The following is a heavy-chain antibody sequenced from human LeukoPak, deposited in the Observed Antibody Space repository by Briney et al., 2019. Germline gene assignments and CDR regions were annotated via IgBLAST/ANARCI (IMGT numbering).Heavy chain of an antibody. Sequence: PGGSLRLSCAASGFTFSSYSMNWVRQAPGKGLEWVSAISGSGGSTYYADSVKGRFTISRDNAKNSLYLQMNSLRAEDTAVYYCARGYGRFDYWGQGTLVTVSS. CDR3: ARGYGRFDY. CDR2: ISGSGGST. CDR1: GFTFSSYS. D-gene: IGHD5-18*01. J-gene: IGHJ4*02. V-gene: IGHV3-21*01.